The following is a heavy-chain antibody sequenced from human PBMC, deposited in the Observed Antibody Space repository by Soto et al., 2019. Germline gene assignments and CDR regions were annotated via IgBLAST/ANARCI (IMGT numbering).Heavy chain of an antibody. J-gene: IGHJ6*02. CDR3: SADHPHTAIGWPV. V-gene: IGHV1-58*02. CDR2: IVVASGRT. CDR1: GFDFGSFG. Sequence: VASVKVSCKASGFDFGSFGIQFLRQTRGRGLEWIGWIVVASGRTNYARQFQGRVAFSRDMSSTTAYMDLYDLKSDDTAVYFCSADHPHTAIGWPVWGQGXTVTVSS.